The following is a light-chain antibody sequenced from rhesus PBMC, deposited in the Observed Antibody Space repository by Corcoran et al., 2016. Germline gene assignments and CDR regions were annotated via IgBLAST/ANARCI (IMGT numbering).Light chain of an antibody. Sequence: DIQMTQSPSSLSASVGDTVTITCRASQGISSYLNWFQQKPGKAPKVLTYAESSLESGVPSRFSGSGAGTDFTLTISSLQPEDFAVYYCLQYNTYPYSFGQGTKVEIK. J-gene: IGKJ2*01. CDR2: AES. CDR1: QGISSY. CDR3: LQYNTYPYS. V-gene: IGKV1-28*02.